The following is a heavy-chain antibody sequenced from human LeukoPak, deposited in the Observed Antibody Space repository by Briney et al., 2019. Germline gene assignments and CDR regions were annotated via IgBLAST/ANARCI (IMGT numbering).Heavy chain of an antibody. CDR1: GFSVSENY. D-gene: IGHD5-24*01. V-gene: IGHV3-66*01. CDR3: VKETRGTTIYY. Sequence: TGGSLRLSCAASGFSVSENYMSWVRQAPGKGLEWVSVIYRGDATYYADSVKGRFTISRDSFENTVYLQMDSLRAEDTAVYYCVKETRGTTIYYWGQGTLVTVAS. CDR2: IYRGDAT. J-gene: IGHJ4*02.